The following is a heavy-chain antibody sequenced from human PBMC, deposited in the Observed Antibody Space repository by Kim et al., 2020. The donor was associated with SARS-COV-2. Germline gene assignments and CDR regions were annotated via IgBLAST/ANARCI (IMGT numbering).Heavy chain of an antibody. CDR2: INSDSTRP. D-gene: IGHD4-17*01. Sequence: GGSLRLSCAASGFSLSTYWMHWVRQVPGKGPVWVSRINSDSTRPSYADSVKGRFTISRDNAKNTLYLQMNSLRDEDTALYYCVRDTGAPHLADFWGQGTLVTVSS. J-gene: IGHJ4*02. CDR1: GFSLSTYW. CDR3: VRDTGAPHLADF. V-gene: IGHV3-74*01.